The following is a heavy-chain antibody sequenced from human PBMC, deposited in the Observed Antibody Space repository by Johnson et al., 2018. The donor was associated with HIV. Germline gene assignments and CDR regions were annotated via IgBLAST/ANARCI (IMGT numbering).Heavy chain of an antibody. CDR1: GFTFDDYG. Sequence: VQLVESGGGVVRPGGSLRLSCAASGFTFDDYGMSWVRQAPGKGLEWVSGINWNGGSTGYADSVKGRFTISRDNAKNSLYLQMNSLRAEDTALYYCARGPYCISSGCYGSGTYSSAFDIWGQGTMVTVSS. CDR3: ARGPYCISSGCYGSGTYSSAFDI. J-gene: IGHJ3*02. V-gene: IGHV3-20*04. D-gene: IGHD2-2*01. CDR2: INWNGGST.